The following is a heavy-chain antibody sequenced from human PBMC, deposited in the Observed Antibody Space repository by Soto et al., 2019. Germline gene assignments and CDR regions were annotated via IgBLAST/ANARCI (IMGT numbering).Heavy chain of an antibody. D-gene: IGHD1-26*01. V-gene: IGHV3-30*18. CDR2: ISYDGSNK. CDR1: GFTFSSYG. J-gene: IGHJ4*02. Sequence: PGGSLRLSCAASGFTFSSYGMHWVRQAPGKGLEWVAVISYDGSNKYYADSVKGRFTISRDNSKNTLYLQMNSLRAEDTAVYYCAKDSRGSYHHFAYWGQGTLVTVSS. CDR3: AKDSRGSYHHFAY.